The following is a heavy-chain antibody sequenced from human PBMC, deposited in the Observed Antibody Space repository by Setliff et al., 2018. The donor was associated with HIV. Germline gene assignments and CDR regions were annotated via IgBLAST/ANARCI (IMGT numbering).Heavy chain of an antibody. Sequence: PGGSLRLSCAASGFTFSSYWMSWVRQAPGKGLEWVADIKQDGSKAYYMDSVKCRFTISRDNPKNSLYLQMTSLRAEDTAVYYCARDDSNGNTDAFDIWGQGATVTVSS. J-gene: IGHJ3*02. CDR3: ARDDSNGNTDAFDI. D-gene: IGHD5-18*01. CDR1: GFTFSSYW. V-gene: IGHV3-7*04. CDR2: IKQDGSKA.